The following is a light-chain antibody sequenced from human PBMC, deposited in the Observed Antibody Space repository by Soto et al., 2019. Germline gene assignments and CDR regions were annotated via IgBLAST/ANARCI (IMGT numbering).Light chain of an antibody. J-gene: IGKJ5*01. CDR2: AAS. CDR1: QGISSY. CDR3: QHHYSYPIT. Sequence: DIQLTQSPSFLSASVGDRVTITCRASQGISSYLAWYQQEPGKAPKLLIYAASTLQSGVPSRFSGSGSGTEFTLTISSLPTEDFATYYCQHHYSYPITLGQGTRLESK. V-gene: IGKV1-9*01.